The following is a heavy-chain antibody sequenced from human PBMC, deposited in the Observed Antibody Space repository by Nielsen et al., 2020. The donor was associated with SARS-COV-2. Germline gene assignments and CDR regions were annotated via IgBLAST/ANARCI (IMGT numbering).Heavy chain of an antibody. CDR1: ENTFTDRY. D-gene: IGHD2/OR15-2a*01. CDR3: ATARDFYAALDV. Sequence: SVKVSCKASENTFTDRYVHWVRQAPGQGLEWMAWVTPFNGNTKYAQQLQDRVTVTKDRSLRTVYMELSSLKIEDTGTYYCATARDFYAALDVWDQGTAVTVSS. J-gene: IGHJ6*02. V-gene: IGHV1-45*01. CDR2: VTPFNGNT.